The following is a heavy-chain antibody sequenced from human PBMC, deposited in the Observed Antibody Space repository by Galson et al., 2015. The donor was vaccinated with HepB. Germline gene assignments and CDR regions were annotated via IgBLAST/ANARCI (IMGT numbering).Heavy chain of an antibody. Sequence: SVKVSCKASGYSFTTYAMNWVRQAPGQGLEWMGWINTNTGNPTYAQGFTGRFVFSLDTSVSTTYLQISRLKADDTAVYYCARDPGSGSHFFDYWGQGTLVTVSS. CDR2: INTNTGNP. V-gene: IGHV7-4-1*02. CDR1: GYSFTTYA. J-gene: IGHJ4*02. D-gene: IGHD2-15*01. CDR3: ARDPGSGSHFFDY.